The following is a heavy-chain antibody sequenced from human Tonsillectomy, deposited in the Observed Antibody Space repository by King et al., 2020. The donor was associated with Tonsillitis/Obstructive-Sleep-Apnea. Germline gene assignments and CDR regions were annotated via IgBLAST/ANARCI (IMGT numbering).Heavy chain of an antibody. CDR2: INHSGST. CDR1: GGSFSGYY. Sequence: VQLQQWGAGLLKPSETLSLTCAVYGGSFSGYYWSWISQPPGKGLEWIGEINHSGSTNYNPSLKSRVTISVNTSKDQFSLKLYSVTAADPAVYYCARAQSSQQDSSSWYYYWGQGTLVTVSS. J-gene: IGHJ4*02. V-gene: IGHV4-34*01. D-gene: IGHD6-13*01. CDR3: ARAQSSQQDSSSWYYY.